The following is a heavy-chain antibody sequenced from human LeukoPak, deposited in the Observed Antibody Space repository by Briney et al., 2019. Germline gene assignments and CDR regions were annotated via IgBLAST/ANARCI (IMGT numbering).Heavy chain of an antibody. CDR3: AKGSNRGVATIDY. V-gene: IGHV3-30*18. CDR1: GFTFSAYG. Sequence: GGSLRLSCAASGFTFSAYGMHWVRQAPGKGLDWVAVISYDGSDKYYAASVKGRFTIPRDNSKNTLFLQMNSLRAEDTAVYYCAKGSNRGVATIDYWGQGTLVTVSS. J-gene: IGHJ4*02. D-gene: IGHD5-12*01. CDR2: ISYDGSDK.